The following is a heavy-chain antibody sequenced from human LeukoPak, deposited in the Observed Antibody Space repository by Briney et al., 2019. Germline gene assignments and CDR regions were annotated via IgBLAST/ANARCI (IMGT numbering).Heavy chain of an antibody. Sequence: GASVKVSCKASGYTFTSYGISWVRQAPGQGLEWMGWISAYNGNTSYAQKLQGRVTMTTDTSTSTAYMELRSLRSDDTAVYYCARDGGRRGATVSRGRPLGWFDPWGQGTLVTVSS. CDR3: ARDGGRRGATVSRGRPLGWFDP. CDR1: GYTFTSYG. CDR2: ISAYNGNT. V-gene: IGHV1-18*01. D-gene: IGHD1-26*01. J-gene: IGHJ5*02.